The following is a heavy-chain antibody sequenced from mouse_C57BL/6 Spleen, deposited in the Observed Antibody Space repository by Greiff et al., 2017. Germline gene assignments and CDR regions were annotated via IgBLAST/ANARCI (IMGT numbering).Heavy chain of an antibody. D-gene: IGHD1-1*01. CDR3: ARHEDSSQYYFDY. Sequence: EVKLMESGGDLVKPGGSLKLSCAASGFTFSSSGMSWVRQTPDKRLEWVATISSGGSYTYYPDSVKGRFTISRDNAKNTLYLQMSSLKSEDTAMYYCARHEDSSQYYFDYWGQGTTLTVSS. CDR2: ISSGGSYT. J-gene: IGHJ2*01. V-gene: IGHV5-6*01. CDR1: GFTFSSSG.